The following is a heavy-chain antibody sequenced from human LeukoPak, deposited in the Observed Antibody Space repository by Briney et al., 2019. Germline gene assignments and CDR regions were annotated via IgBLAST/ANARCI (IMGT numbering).Heavy chain of an antibody. J-gene: IGHJ5*02. D-gene: IGHD3-10*01. CDR1: GGSFSGYY. V-gene: IGHV4-34*01. CDR2: INHSGST. Sequence: SETLSLTCAVYGGSFSGYYWSWIRQPPGKGLEWIGEINHSGSTNYNPSLKSRVTISVDTSKNQFSLKLSSVAAADTAVYYCASGYGSGSYYTVARGNWFDPWGQGTLVTVSS. CDR3: ASGYGSGSYYTVARGNWFDP.